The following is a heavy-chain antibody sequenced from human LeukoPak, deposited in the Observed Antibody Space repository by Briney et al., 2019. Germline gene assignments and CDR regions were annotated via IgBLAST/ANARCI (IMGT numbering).Heavy chain of an antibody. Sequence: GGSLRLSCAASGFTFSSYSMNWVRQAPGKGLEWVSSISSSSSYIYYADSVKGQFTISRDNAKNSLYLQMNSLRAEDTAVYYCARDSSSFPNYFDYWGQGTLVTVSS. CDR2: ISSSSSYI. V-gene: IGHV3-21*01. CDR1: GFTFSSYS. J-gene: IGHJ4*02. CDR3: ARDSSSFPNYFDY.